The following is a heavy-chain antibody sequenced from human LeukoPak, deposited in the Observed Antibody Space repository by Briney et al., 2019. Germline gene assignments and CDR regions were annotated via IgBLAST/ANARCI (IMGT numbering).Heavy chain of an antibody. V-gene: IGHV3-23*01. CDR3: AKGRGTTGFFDY. CDR2: ISGSGGSA. J-gene: IGHJ4*02. CDR1: GFTFSSYA. D-gene: IGHD1-14*01. Sequence: SGGSLRLSCAASGFTFSSYAMSWVRQAPGKGLEWVSAISGSGGSAYYADSVKGRFTISRDNSKNTLYLQMNSLRAEDTAVYYCAKGRGTTGFFDYWGQGTLVTVSS.